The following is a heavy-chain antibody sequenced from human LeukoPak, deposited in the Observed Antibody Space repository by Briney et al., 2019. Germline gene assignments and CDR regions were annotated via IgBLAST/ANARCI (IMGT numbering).Heavy chain of an antibody. J-gene: IGHJ5*02. V-gene: IGHV3-21*01. CDR3: ARDSREVYYGSGSGEWFDP. CDR2: ISSSSSHI. Sequence: GGSLRLSCAASGFTFSSYSMNWVRQAPGKGLEWVSSISSSSSHIYYADSVKGRFTISRDNAKNSLYLQMNSLRAEDTAVYYCARDSREVYYGSGSGEWFDPWGQGTLVTVSS. CDR1: GFTFSSYS. D-gene: IGHD3-10*01.